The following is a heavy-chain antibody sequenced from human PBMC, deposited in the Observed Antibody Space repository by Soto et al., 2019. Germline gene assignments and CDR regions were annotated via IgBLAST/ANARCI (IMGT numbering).Heavy chain of an antibody. Sequence: SETLSLTCTVSGGSISSNNYYWGWIRQPPGKGLEWIGYIYYSGSTYYNPSLKSRVTISLDTSKNQFSLKLSSVTAADTAVYYCAREEGGGYDHRWFDPWGQGTLVTVSS. D-gene: IGHD5-12*01. CDR2: IYYSGST. J-gene: IGHJ5*02. CDR1: GGSISSNNYY. V-gene: IGHV4-31*03. CDR3: AREEGGGYDHRWFDP.